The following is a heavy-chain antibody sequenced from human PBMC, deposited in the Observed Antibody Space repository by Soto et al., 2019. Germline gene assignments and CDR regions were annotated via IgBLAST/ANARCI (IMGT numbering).Heavy chain of an antibody. J-gene: IGHJ5*02. CDR3: ARDGGSSWYSSGNWFDP. D-gene: IGHD6-13*01. CDR1: GFTFSDYY. CDR2: ISSSSYT. Sequence: GGSLRLSCAASGFTFSDYYMSWIRQAPGKGLEWVSYISSSSYTNYADSVKGRFTISRDNAKNSLYLQMNSLRAEDTAVYYCARDGGSSWYSSGNWFDPWGQGTLVTVSS. V-gene: IGHV3-11*06.